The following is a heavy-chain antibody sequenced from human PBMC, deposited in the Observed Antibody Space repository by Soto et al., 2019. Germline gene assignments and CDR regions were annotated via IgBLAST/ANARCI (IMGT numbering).Heavy chain of an antibody. J-gene: IGHJ6*02. CDR3: AREGRYYDFWSGYYQPYYYYGMDV. D-gene: IGHD3-3*01. CDR1: GYTFTSYG. CDR2: IIPIIGRT. Sequence: ASVKVSCKASGYTFTSYGISWVRQAPGQGLEWMGRIIPIIGRTNYAQKFQGWVTMTRDTSTSTAYMELSRLRSDDTAVYYCAREGRYYDFWSGYYQPYYYYGMDVWGQGTTVTVSS. V-gene: IGHV1-18*01.